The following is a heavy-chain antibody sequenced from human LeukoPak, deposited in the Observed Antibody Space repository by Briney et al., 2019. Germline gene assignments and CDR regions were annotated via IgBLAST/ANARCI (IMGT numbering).Heavy chain of an antibody. CDR3: ARTYYDILTGYFPYYFDY. V-gene: IGHV1-69*06. Sequence: SVKVSCKASGGTFSSYAISWVRQAPGQGLEWMGGIIPIFGTANYAQKFQGRVTITADKSTSTAYMELSSLRSEDTAVYYCARTYYDILTGYFPYYFDYWGQGTLVTVSS. J-gene: IGHJ4*02. D-gene: IGHD3-9*01. CDR1: GGTFSSYA. CDR2: IIPIFGTA.